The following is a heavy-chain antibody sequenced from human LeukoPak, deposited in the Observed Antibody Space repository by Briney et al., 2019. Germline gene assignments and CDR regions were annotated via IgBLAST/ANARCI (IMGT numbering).Heavy chain of an antibody. V-gene: IGHV3-7*03. J-gene: IGHJ6*02. CDR3: ARNNGMDV. CDR2: VNRDGSET. Sequence: GGSLRLSCAASGFALSSHWMTWVRQVPGRGPEWVANVNRDGSETYYLDSVKGRFPIPKDNAKNSLYLQMNSLRAEDTALYHCARNNGMDVWGQGTTVIVSS. CDR1: GFALSSHW.